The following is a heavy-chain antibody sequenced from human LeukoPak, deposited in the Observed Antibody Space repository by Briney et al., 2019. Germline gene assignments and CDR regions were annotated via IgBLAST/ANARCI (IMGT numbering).Heavy chain of an antibody. CDR2: MRVYNGNT. V-gene: IGHV1-18*01. CDR3: ARDWGGSSDYRVWFDP. J-gene: IGHJ5*02. Sequence: GASVKVSCKASGYTFTSYGISWVRQGPGQGHDLMGWMRVYNGNTNYAQKLQGRVTMTTDTSTSTAYMELRSLRSDDTAVYYCARDWGGSSDYRVWFDPWGQGTLVTVSS. D-gene: IGHD2-15*01. CDR1: GYTFTSYG.